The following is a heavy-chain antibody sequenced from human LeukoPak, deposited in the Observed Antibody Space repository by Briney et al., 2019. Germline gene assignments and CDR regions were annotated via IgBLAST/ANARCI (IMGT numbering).Heavy chain of an antibody. CDR2: ISSSSSYI. Sequence: GGSLRLSCAASGFTSSSYSMNWVRQAPGEGLEWVSSISSSSSYIYYADSVKGRFTISRDNDKNSLYLQMNSLRAEDTAVYYCARPYCSSTSCYLDAFDIWGQGTMVTVSS. D-gene: IGHD2-2*01. CDR1: GFTSSSYS. CDR3: ARPYCSSTSCYLDAFDI. J-gene: IGHJ3*02. V-gene: IGHV3-21*01.